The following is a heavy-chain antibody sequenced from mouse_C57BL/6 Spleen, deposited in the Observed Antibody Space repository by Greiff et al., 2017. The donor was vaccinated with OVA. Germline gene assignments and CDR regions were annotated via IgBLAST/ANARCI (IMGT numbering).Heavy chain of an antibody. V-gene: IGHV14-4*01. D-gene: IGHD4-1*01. CDR1: GFNIKDDY. CDR2: IDPENGDT. J-gene: IGHJ4*01. Sequence: VQLKESGAELVRPGASVKLSCTASGFNIKDDYMHWVKQRPEQGLEWIGWIDPENGDTEYASKFQGKATITADPSSNTAYLQLSSLTSEDTAVYYCTTLGREDYWGQGTSVTVSS. CDR3: TTLGREDY.